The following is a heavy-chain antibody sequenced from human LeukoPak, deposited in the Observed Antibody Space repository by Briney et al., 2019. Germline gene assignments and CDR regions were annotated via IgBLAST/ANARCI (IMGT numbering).Heavy chain of an antibody. D-gene: IGHD3-22*01. V-gene: IGHV3-30-3*02. CDR3: AKSTTRYDSSGYFDY. Sequence: GRSLRLSCAASGFTFSSYAMHWVRQAPGKGLEWVAVISYDGSNNYYADSVKGRLTISRDNSKNTLYLQMNSLRAEDTAVYYCAKSTTRYDSSGYFDYWGQGTLVTVSS. CDR1: GFTFSSYA. CDR2: ISYDGSNN. J-gene: IGHJ4*02.